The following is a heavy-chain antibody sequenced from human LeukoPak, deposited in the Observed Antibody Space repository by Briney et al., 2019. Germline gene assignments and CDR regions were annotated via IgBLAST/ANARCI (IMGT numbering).Heavy chain of an antibody. V-gene: IGHV4-34*01. J-gene: IGHJ4*02. D-gene: IGHD5-24*01. CDR2: INHSGST. Sequence: SETLSPTCAVYGGSFSGYYWSWIRQPPGKGLEWIGEINHSGSTNYNPSLKSRVTISVDTSKNQFSLKLSSVTAADTAVYYCARARDGWTFDYWGQGTLLTVSS. CDR3: ARARDGWTFDY. CDR1: GGSFSGYY.